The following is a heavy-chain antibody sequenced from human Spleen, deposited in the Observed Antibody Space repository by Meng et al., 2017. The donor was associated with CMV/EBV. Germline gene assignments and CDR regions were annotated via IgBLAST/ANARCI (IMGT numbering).Heavy chain of an antibody. D-gene: IGHD3-10*01. CDR3: ARDDLGELLGFDY. CDR1: GYIFTSYA. J-gene: IGHJ4*02. V-gene: IGHV1-3*01. Sequence: QFQLVQSGAEVKKPGASVKVSCKASGYIFTSYAIQWVRQAPGQRLEWMGWINAGNGNTKYSQNFQGKVTITRDTSASTAYMELSSLRSEDTAVYYCARDDLGELLGFDYWGQGTLVTVSS. CDR2: INAGNGNT.